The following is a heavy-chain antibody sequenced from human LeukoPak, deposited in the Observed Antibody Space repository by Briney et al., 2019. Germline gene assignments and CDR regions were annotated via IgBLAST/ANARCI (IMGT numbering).Heavy chain of an antibody. CDR2: ISSSSSYI. CDR1: GFTFSSYS. CDR3: ARGNTRSGWYLN. V-gene: IGHV3-21*01. J-gene: IGHJ4*02. Sequence: GGSLSLSCAASGFTFSSYSMTWVRQAPGKGLEWVSSISSSSSYIYYADSVKGRFTISRDNAKNSLYLQMNSLRAEDTAVYYCARGNTRSGWYLNWGQGTLVTVSS. D-gene: IGHD6-19*01.